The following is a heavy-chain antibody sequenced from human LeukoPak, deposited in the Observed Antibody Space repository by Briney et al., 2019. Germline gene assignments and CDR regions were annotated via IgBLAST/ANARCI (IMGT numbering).Heavy chain of an antibody. CDR2: IIPIFGTA. Sequence: ASVKVSCKASGGTFSSYAINWVRQAPGQGLEWMGGIIPIFGTANYAQKFQGRVTITADESTSTAYMELSSLRSEDTAVYYCATEYYGDYVEGGNWGQGTLVTVSS. CDR1: GGTFSSYA. V-gene: IGHV1-69*13. CDR3: ATEYYGDYVEGGN. D-gene: IGHD4-17*01. J-gene: IGHJ4*02.